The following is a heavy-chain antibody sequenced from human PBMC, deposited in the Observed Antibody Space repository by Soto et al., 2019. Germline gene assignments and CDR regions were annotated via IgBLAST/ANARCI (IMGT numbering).Heavy chain of an antibody. CDR2: IYYSGST. CDR1: GGSISSYY. J-gene: IGHJ5*02. V-gene: IGHV4-59*01. CDR3: ARDMNNDWFDP. D-gene: IGHD2-8*01. Sequence: ETRSLTCTVSGGSISSYYWSWIRQPPGKGLEWIGYIYYSGSTNYNPSLKSRVTISVDTSKNQFSLKLSSVTAADTAVYYCARDMNNDWFDPWGQGTLVTVSS.